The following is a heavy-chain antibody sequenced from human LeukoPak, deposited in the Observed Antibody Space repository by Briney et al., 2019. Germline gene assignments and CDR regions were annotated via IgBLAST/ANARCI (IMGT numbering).Heavy chain of an antibody. J-gene: IGHJ4*02. CDR2: IYTSGST. V-gene: IGHV4-4*07. CDR3: ASGYSSSSFDY. Sequence: PSETLSLTCTVSGGSISSYYWNWIRQPAGKGLEWIGRIYTSGSTSYNSSLKSRVTMSVDTSKNQFSLKLSSVTAADTAVYYCASGYSSSSFDYWGPGTLVTVSS. CDR1: GGSISSYY. D-gene: IGHD6-6*01.